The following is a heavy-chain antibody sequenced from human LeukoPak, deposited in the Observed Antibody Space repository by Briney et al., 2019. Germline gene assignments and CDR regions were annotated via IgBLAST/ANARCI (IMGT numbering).Heavy chain of an antibody. CDR1: GGSISSHY. V-gene: IGHV4-59*11. D-gene: IGHD6-19*01. J-gene: IGHJ5*02. CDR3: ARDGYSSRGGWFDP. Sequence: PSETLSLTCTVSGGSISSHYWSWIRQPPGKGLEWMGYIYYSGSTNYNPSLKSRVTISVDTSKNQFSLKLSSVTAADTAVYYCARDGYSSRGGWFDPWGQGTLVTVSS. CDR2: IYYSGST.